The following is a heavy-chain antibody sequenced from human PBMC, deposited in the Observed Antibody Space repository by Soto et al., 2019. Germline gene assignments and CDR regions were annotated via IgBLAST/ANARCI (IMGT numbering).Heavy chain of an antibody. D-gene: IGHD1-1*01. CDR3: ARELERVFDS. V-gene: IGHV3-30*04. CDR2: IAYDGRNK. CDR1: GFTFSSYS. Sequence: QVQLVESGGGVVQPGRSLRLSCAASGFTFSSYSMHGVRQAPGKGLEWVAVIAYDGRNKYYADSVKGRFTISRDNSKNTLYLQMNSLRIEDPAVYYCARELERVFDSWGQGTLVTVSS. J-gene: IGHJ4*02.